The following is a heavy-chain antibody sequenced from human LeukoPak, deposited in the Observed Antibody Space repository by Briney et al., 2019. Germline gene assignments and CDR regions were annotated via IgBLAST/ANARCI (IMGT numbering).Heavy chain of an antibody. D-gene: IGHD2-2*01. Sequence: SVKVSCKASGGTFSSYAISWVRQAPEQGLEWMGRIIPILGIANYAQKFQGRVTITADKSTSTAYMELSSLRSEDTAVYYCALVVVPAARYNWFDPWGQGTLVTVSS. CDR1: GGTFSSYA. CDR3: ALVVVPAARYNWFDP. J-gene: IGHJ5*02. CDR2: IIPILGIA. V-gene: IGHV1-69*04.